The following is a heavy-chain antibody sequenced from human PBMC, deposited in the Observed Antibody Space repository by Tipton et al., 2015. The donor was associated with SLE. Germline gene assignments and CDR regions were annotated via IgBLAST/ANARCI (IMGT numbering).Heavy chain of an antibody. CDR2: INHSGST. Sequence: TLSLTCAVYGGSFSGYYWSWIRQPPGKGLEWIGEINHSGSTNYNPSLKSRVTISVDTSKNQFSLKLSSVTAADTAVYYCARTGVGWSIDYWGQGTLVTVSS. D-gene: IGHD1-1*01. CDR1: GGSFSGYY. CDR3: ARTGVGWSIDY. J-gene: IGHJ4*02. V-gene: IGHV4-34*01.